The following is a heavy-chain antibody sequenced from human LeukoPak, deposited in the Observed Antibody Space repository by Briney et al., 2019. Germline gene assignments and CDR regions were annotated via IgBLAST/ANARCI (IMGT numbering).Heavy chain of an antibody. J-gene: IGHJ3*02. V-gene: IGHV4-39*07. D-gene: IGHD3-10*01. CDR3: ARRITMVRGVSKDDAFDI. Sequence: SETLSLTCTVSGGSISSSSYYWGWIRQPPGKGLEWIGSIYYSGSTYYNPSLKSRVTISVDTSKNQFSLKLSSVTAADTAVYYCARRITMVRGVSKDDAFDIWGQGTMVTVSS. CDR1: GGSISSSSYY. CDR2: IYYSGST.